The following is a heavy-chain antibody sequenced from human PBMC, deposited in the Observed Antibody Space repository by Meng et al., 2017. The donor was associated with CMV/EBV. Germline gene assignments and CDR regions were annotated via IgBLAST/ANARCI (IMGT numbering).Heavy chain of an antibody. CDR2: IKHDGSEK. CDR3: ARAGVLVWFRDPVGPDY. CDR1: GFTFSSYS. D-gene: IGHD2/OR15-2a*01. Sequence: GESLKISCAASGFTFSSYSMSWVRQAPGKGLEWVANIKHDGSEKYYVDSVKGRFTISRDNAKTSLYLQMNSLRAEDTAVYYCARAGVLVWFRDPVGPDYWGQGTLVTVSS. J-gene: IGHJ4*02. V-gene: IGHV3-7*01.